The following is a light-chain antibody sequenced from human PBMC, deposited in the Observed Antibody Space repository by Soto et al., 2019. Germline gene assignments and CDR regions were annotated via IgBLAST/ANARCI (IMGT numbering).Light chain of an antibody. CDR2: AAS. Sequence: DSQMTQSPSSLSASVGDRVTITCRASQSISSHLNWYLQKPGKAPKLLIYAASSLQSGVPSRFSGSGSGTDFTLTISSLQPEDFATYYCQQSYSIPYSFGQGTKLEIK. CDR1: QSISSH. J-gene: IGKJ2*03. V-gene: IGKV1-39*01. CDR3: QQSYSIPYS.